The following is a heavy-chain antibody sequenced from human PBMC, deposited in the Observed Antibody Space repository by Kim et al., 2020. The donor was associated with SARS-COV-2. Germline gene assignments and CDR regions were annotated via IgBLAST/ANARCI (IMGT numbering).Heavy chain of an antibody. D-gene: IGHD1-26*01. Sequence: GGSLRLSCADSGFAFSNYYIHRVSHAPGKRLVWVSRSKSDGSTKSYTDPVKSRYSISTDNAQNTIYLLLNRPRAADTAMFYCAIDPLQAGAATNLDLRGR. V-gene: IGHV3-74*01. CDR1: GFAFSNYY. CDR2: SKSDGSTK. J-gene: IGHJ2*01. CDR3: AIDPLQAGAATNLDL.